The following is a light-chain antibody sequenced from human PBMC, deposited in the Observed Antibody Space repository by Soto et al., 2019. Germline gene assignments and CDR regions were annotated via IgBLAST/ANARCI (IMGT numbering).Light chain of an antibody. CDR1: SSDVGGYNY. CDR3: SSYTSSSTLDV. J-gene: IGLJ1*01. Sequence: QSALTQPASVSGSPGQSITISCTGTSSDVGGYNYVSWYQLHPGKAPKLMIYEVSNRPSGISNRFSASKSGNTASLTISGLQAEDEADYYCSSYTSSSTLDVFGTGTKVTVL. CDR2: EVS. V-gene: IGLV2-14*01.